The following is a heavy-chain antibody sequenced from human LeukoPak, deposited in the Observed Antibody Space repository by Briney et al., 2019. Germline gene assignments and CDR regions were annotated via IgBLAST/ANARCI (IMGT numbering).Heavy chain of an antibody. CDR2: ISNDGGST. D-gene: IGHD7-27*01. V-gene: IGHV3-64*04. J-gene: IGHJ5*02. CDR1: GFSFSNYA. CDR3: ARIVSSHWDT. Sequence: PGGSLRLSCSASGFSFSNYAMHWVRQAPGKGLEYVSTISNDGGSTYYADSVKGRFTISRDNAKNSLYLQMNSLRAEDTAVYYCARIVSSHWDTWGQGTLVTVSS.